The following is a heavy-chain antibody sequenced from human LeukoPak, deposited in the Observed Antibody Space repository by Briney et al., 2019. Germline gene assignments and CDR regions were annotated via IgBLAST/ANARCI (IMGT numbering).Heavy chain of an antibody. CDR1: GGSISSSNYY. CDR2: IYYTGNT. CDR3: ARETGAYYYYYMDV. Sequence: SETLSLTCTASGGSISSSNYYWGWVRQPPGKGLEWVATIYYTGNTYYNPSLKSRVTISVDTSKNQFSLKLSSVTAADTAVYYCARETGAYYYYYMDVWGKGTTVTVSS. V-gene: IGHV4-39*07. D-gene: IGHD1-14*01. J-gene: IGHJ6*03.